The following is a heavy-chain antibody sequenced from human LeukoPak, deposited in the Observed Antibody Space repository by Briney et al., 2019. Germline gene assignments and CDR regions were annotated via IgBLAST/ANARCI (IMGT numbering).Heavy chain of an antibody. CDR1: GYTFTSYD. D-gene: IGHD6-13*01. V-gene: IGHV1-8*01. J-gene: IGHJ3*02. CDR3: ARGIAAAVKGTPAFDI. Sequence: VASVKVSCKASGYTFTSYDINWVRQATGQGLEWMGWMNPNSGNTGYAQKFQGRVIMTRNTSISTAYMELSSLRSEDTAVYYCARGIAAAVKGTPAFDIWGQGTMVTVSS. CDR2: MNPNSGNT.